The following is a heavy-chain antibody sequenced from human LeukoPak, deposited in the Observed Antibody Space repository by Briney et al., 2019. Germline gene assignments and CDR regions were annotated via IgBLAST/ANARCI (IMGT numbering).Heavy chain of an antibody. Sequence: GGSLRLSCAASGFTFSSQSMNWVRQAPGKGLEWVSYISSGSGTIYYADPVKGRFTISRDNAKNSLYLQMSSLRAEDTAVYYCAKAHDFWSGYLDYWGQGTLVTVSS. CDR2: ISSGSGTI. V-gene: IGHV3-48*01. D-gene: IGHD3-3*01. CDR3: AKAHDFWSGYLDY. CDR1: GFTFSSQS. J-gene: IGHJ4*02.